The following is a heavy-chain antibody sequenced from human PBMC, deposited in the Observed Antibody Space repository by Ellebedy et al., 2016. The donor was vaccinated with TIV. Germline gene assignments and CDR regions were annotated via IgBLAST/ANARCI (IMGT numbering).Heavy chain of an antibody. CDR2: IWSDGSDK. CDR1: GFTFSNYG. J-gene: IGHJ6*02. D-gene: IGHD1-26*01. CDR3: ARDFGGKGWELPGGMDV. V-gene: IGHV3-33*01. Sequence: GESLKISCAASGFTFSNYGMHWVRQAPGKGLEWVAVIWSDGSDKNHADSVKGRFTISRDNSKNTLSLQMNSLRAEDTAVYSCARDFGGKGWELPGGMDVWGQGTTVTVSS.